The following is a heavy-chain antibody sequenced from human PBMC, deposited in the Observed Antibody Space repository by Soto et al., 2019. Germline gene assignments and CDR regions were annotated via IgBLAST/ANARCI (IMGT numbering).Heavy chain of an antibody. J-gene: IGHJ6*02. CDR3: ARDLQGSGWINWLSTFLGV. D-gene: IGHD6-19*01. CDR1: GYTFTSYG. Sequence: QVQLVQSGAEVKKPGASVKVSCKASGYTFTSYGISWVRQAPGQGLEWMGWISAYNGNTNYAQKLQGRVTMTTDTSTSTAYMELRSLRSDDTAVYYCARDLQGSGWINWLSTFLGVWGQGTTVTVSS. CDR2: ISAYNGNT. V-gene: IGHV1-18*01.